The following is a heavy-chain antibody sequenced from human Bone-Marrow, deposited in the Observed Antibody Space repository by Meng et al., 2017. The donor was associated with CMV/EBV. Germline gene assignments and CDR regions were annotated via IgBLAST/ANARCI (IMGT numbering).Heavy chain of an antibody. V-gene: IGHV1-2*06. CDR2: INPNSGGT. Sequence: ASVKVSCKASGYTFTDYYIHWVRQAPGQGIEWMGRINPNSGGTNYAQMFHGRDTMTRDTSLTPAYMELSSLRSEDTAVYYCARDSGSYWFDPWGQGTLVTVSS. CDR1: GYTFTDYY. CDR3: ARDSGSYWFDP. J-gene: IGHJ5*02. D-gene: IGHD1-26*01.